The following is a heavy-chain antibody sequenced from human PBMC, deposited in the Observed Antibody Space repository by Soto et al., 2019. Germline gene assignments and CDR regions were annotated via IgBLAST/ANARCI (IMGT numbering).Heavy chain of an antibody. CDR1: GFTFSSYG. Sequence: QVQLVESGGGVVQPGRSLRLSCAASGFTFSSYGMHWVRQAPGKGLEWVAVILYDGSNKYYADYVKGRFTISRDNSKNTLYLQMNSLRAEDTAVYYCANNPTPYSSGWYYFDYWGQGTLVTVSS. J-gene: IGHJ4*02. CDR3: ANNPTPYSSGWYYFDY. V-gene: IGHV3-30*18. D-gene: IGHD6-19*01. CDR2: ILYDGSNK.